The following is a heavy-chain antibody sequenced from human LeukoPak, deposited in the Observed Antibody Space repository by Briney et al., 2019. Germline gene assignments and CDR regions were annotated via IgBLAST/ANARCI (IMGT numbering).Heavy chain of an antibody. J-gene: IGHJ5*02. V-gene: IGHV5-51*01. D-gene: IGHD3-10*01. Sequence: GESLKISCKASGSSFTTSWIGWVRQIPGKGLEWMGIIYLGDSDTSYRTSFQGQVTISADKSISTAYLHWSSLKASDTAMYYCARLRTVPGSAAYQYFDPWGQGTLVIVSS. CDR2: IYLGDSDT. CDR1: GSSFTTSW. CDR3: ARLRTVPGSAAYQYFDP.